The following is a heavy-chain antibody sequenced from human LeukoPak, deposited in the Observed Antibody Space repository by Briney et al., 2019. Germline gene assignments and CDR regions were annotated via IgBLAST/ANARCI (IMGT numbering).Heavy chain of an antibody. CDR3: ARYEAASYLSYFDY. CDR1: GFTFDDYG. CDR2: INWNGGST. J-gene: IGHJ4*02. V-gene: IGHV3-20*04. D-gene: IGHD1-26*01. Sequence: GGSLRLSCAASGFTFDDYGMSWVRQAPGKGLEWVSGINWNGGSTGYADSVKGRFTISRDNAMNSLYLQMNSLRAEDTALYYCARYEAASYLSYFDYWGQGTLVTVSS.